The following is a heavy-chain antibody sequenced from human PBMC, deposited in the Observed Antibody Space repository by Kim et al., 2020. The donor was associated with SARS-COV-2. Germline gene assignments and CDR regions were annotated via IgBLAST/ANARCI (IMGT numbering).Heavy chain of an antibody. D-gene: IGHD2-15*01. J-gene: IGHJ4*02. CDR3: ASLLRGVGYCSGGSCYSRFDY. CDR2: IIPIFGTA. Sequence: SVKVSCKASGGTFSSYAISWVRQDPGQGLEWMGGIIPIFGTANYAQKFQGRVTITADESTSTAYMELSSLRSEDTAVYYCASLLRGVGYCSGGSCYSRFDYWGQGTLVTVSS. V-gene: IGHV1-69*13. CDR1: GGTFSSYA.